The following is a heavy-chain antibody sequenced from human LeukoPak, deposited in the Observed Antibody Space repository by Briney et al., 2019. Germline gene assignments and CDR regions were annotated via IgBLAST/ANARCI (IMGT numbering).Heavy chain of an antibody. J-gene: IGHJ5*02. D-gene: IGHD3-10*01. CDR2: IYYSGST. Sequence: SETLSLTCTVSGGSISSSSYYWAWIRQPPGKGLEWIGSIYYSGSTYYNPSLKSRVTISVDTSKNQFSLQLNSVTPEDTAVYYCARDIGAYYGSGSNWFDPWGQGTLVTVSS. CDR3: ARDIGAYYGSGSNWFDP. CDR1: GGSISSSSYY. V-gene: IGHV4-39*02.